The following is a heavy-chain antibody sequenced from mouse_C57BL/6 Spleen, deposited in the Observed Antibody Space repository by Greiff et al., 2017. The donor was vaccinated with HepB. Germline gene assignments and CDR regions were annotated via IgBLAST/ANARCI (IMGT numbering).Heavy chain of an antibody. CDR3: ARAREGGYFDY. D-gene: IGHD3-3*01. V-gene: IGHV1-82*01. Sequence: QVQLKQSGPELVKPGASVKISCKASGYAFSSSWMNWVKQRPGKGLEWIGRIYPGDGDTNYNGKFKGKATLTADKSSSAAYMQLSNLAAEDSAVYVCARAREGGYFDYWGQGTTLTVSS. CDR1: GYAFSSSW. CDR2: IYPGDGDT. J-gene: IGHJ2*01.